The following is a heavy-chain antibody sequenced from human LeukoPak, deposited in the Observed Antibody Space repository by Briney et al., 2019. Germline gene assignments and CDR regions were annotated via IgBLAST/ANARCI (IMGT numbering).Heavy chain of an antibody. J-gene: IGHJ5*02. CDR3: ARTAESLVVGGATFNWFDP. CDR2: IIPMFGTS. D-gene: IGHD2-2*01. CDR1: GGTFSNCA. V-gene: IGHV1-69*05. Sequence: GASVKVSCKASGGTFSNCAISWVRPAPGQGLEWMGGIIPMFGTSKYAQKFQGRVTITTDESTSTAYMELSSLRSEDTAVYYCARTAESLVVGGATFNWFDPWGQGTPVTVSS.